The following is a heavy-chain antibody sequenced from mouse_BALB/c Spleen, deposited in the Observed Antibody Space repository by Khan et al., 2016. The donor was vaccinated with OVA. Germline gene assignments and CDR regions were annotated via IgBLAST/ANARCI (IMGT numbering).Heavy chain of an antibody. J-gene: IGHJ4*01. V-gene: IGHV9-3-1*01. CDR1: GYTFTNYG. Sequence: QIQLVQSGPELKKPGETVKISCKASGYTFTNYGMNWVKQAPGKGLEWMGWINTYTGAPTSVDDFKGRFAFSLETSASPAYLQINNLKDEDTATYFCARPPYFAYVMVYWGQGTSVTVS. CDR3: ARPPYFAYVMVY. D-gene: IGHD2-10*01. CDR2: INTYTGAP.